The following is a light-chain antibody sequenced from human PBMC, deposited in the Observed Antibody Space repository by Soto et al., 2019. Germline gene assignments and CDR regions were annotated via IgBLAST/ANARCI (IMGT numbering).Light chain of an antibody. Sequence: EIVLTQSPGTLSLSPGERATLSCRASQSVSNSYLAWYQQKSGQPPRLLIYGASSRATGIPDRFSGSGSGTDFTLTISRLEPEDFAVYYCQQYGSSPRTFGQGTKVEIK. CDR2: GAS. CDR1: QSVSNSY. CDR3: QQYGSSPRT. V-gene: IGKV3-20*01. J-gene: IGKJ1*01.